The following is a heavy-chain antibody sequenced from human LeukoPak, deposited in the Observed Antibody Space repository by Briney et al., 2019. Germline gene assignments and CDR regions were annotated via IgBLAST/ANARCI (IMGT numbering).Heavy chain of an antibody. CDR3: ARDPAYTSGWTNNGFDI. J-gene: IGHJ3*02. Sequence: SQTLSLTCAISGDSVSSNSATWNWIRQSPSRGLEWLGRPYYRSKWYNDYAVSVKSRITIKPDTSKNQFSLQLNSVTPEDTAVYYCARDPAYTSGWTNNGFDIWGQGTMVTVSS. D-gene: IGHD6-19*01. V-gene: IGHV6-1*01. CDR1: GDSVSSNSAT. CDR2: PYYRSKWYN.